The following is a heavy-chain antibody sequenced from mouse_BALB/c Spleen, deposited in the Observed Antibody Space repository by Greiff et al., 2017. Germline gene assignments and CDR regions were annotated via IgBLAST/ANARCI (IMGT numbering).Heavy chain of an antibody. CDR3: ARDPGRGDAMDY. V-gene: IGHV1-39*01. CDR2: IDPYYGGT. Sequence: VHVKQSGPELEKPGASVKISCKASGYSFTGYNMNWVKQSNGKSLEWIGNIDPYYGGTSYNQKFKGKATLTVDKSSSTAYMQLKSLTSEDSAVYYCARDPGRGDAMDYWGQGTSVTVSS. CDR1: GYSFTGYN. J-gene: IGHJ4*01. D-gene: IGHD3-3*01.